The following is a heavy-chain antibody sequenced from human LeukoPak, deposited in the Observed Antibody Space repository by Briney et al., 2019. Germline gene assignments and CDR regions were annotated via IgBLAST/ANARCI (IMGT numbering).Heavy chain of an antibody. CDR3: AKRALLGFGELYYFDY. J-gene: IGHJ4*02. Sequence: GALRLSCVASGFTFSTFWMHWVRQVPGKGLLWGSRVSGDGNSTKYADSLKGRFTISRDNSKNTLYLQMNSLRAEDTAVYYCAKRALLGFGELYYFDYWGQGTLVTVSS. CDR1: GFTFSTFW. D-gene: IGHD3-10*01. V-gene: IGHV3-74*03. CDR2: VSGDGNST.